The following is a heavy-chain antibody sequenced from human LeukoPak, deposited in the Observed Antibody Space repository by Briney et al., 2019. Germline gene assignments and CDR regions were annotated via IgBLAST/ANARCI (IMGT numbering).Heavy chain of an antibody. V-gene: IGHV5-51*01. CDR1: GYSFTSYW. CDR3: ARQRIGGYGDYEAAFDI. D-gene: IGHD4-17*01. CDR2: IYPGDSDT. J-gene: IGHJ3*02. Sequence: GASLQISCKGSGYSFTSYWIGWVRQMPGKGLEWMGIIYPGDSDTRYSPSFQGQVTISADKSISTAYLQWSSLKAADTAMYYCARQRIGGYGDYEAAFDIWGQGTMVTVSS.